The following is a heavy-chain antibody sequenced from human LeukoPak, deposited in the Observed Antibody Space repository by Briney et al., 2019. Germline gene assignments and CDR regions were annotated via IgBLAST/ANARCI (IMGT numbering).Heavy chain of an antibody. D-gene: IGHD2-2*01. V-gene: IGHV1-69*08. CDR2: IITILDAA. CDR3: ARGSCRSISCYHDFDY. CDR1: GGSFNSYS. Sequence: SVKVSCKASGGSFNSYSVSWVRQAPGQGPEWMGRIITILDAATYAQKFQGRVTITADKSTSTAFLELSSLRSDDTAVYYCARGSCRSISCYHDFDYWGQGTLVTVSS. J-gene: IGHJ4*02.